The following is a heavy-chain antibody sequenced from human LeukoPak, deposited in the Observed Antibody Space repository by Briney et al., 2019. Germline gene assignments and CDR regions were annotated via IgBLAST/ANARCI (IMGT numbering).Heavy chain of an antibody. CDR2: INHSGST. V-gene: IGHV4-34*01. J-gene: IGHJ5*02. CDR3: ARGSSPSRTGYSSGWKRAWFDP. CDR1: GVSFSGYY. Sequence: SETLSLTCAVYGVSFSGYYWSWIRQPPGKGLEWIGEINHSGSTNYNPSLKSRVTISVDTSKNQFSLKLSSVTAADTAVYYCARGSSPSRTGYSSGWKRAWFDPWGQGTLVTVSS. D-gene: IGHD6-19*01.